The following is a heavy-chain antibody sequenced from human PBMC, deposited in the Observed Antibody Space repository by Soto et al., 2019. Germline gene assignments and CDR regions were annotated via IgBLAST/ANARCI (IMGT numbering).Heavy chain of an antibody. D-gene: IGHD4-17*01. J-gene: IGHJ6*02. CDR1: GYTFTSYG. CDR3: ARDGPSSTVYYYYGMDG. V-gene: IGHV1-18*01. Sequence: ASVKVSCKASGYTFTSYGISWVRQAPGQGLEWMGWISAYNGNTNYAQKLQGRVTMTTDRSTSTAYMELRSLRSDDTAVYYCARDGPSSTVYYYYGMDGWGQGTTVPVSS. CDR2: ISAYNGNT.